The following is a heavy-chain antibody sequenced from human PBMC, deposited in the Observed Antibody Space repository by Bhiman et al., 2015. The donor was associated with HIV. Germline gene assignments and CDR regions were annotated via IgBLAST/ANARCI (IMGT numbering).Heavy chain of an antibody. CDR1: GFTFVDYG. CDR2: INWNGGST. CDR3: AREMKFMVPENQDDSSDYIVAYGFDI. V-gene: IGHV3-20*04. Sequence: EVQLVESGGGVARPGGSLRLSCAASGFTFVDYGMSWVRQVPGKGLKWVASINWNGGSTGYEDSVKGRFTISRDNAKKALYLQMNSLRGEDTALYYCAREMKFMVPENQDDSSDYIVAYGFDIWGQGTMVTVSS. J-gene: IGHJ3*02. D-gene: IGHD6-25*01.